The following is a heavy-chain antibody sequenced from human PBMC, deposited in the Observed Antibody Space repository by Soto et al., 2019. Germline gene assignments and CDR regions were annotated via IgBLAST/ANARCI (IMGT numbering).Heavy chain of an antibody. Sequence: EVQVSESGGGLVQPGGSLRLSCATSGFTFSHYPMNWVRQAPGKGLEWVSGISAGGDRTYYADSVKGRFTIFRDNPKNSVSLQMNSLRVEDTAVYYCARRVWGQGTLVTVSS. V-gene: IGHV3-23*01. CDR2: ISAGGDRT. CDR1: GFTFSHYP. CDR3: ARRV. J-gene: IGHJ4*02.